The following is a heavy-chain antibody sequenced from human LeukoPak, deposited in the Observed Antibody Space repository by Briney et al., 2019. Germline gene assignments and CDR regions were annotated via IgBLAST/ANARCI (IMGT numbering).Heavy chain of an antibody. CDR3: ARRSSSWSFDY. CDR2: IYHSGST. CDR1: GYSISSGYY. J-gene: IGHJ4*02. D-gene: IGHD6-13*01. Sequence: SETLSLTCTVSGYSISSGYYWGWIRQPPGKGLEWIGSIYHSGSTYYNPSLKSRVTISVDTSKNQFSLKLSSVTAADTAVYYCARRSSSWSFDYWGQGTLVTVSS. V-gene: IGHV4-38-2*02.